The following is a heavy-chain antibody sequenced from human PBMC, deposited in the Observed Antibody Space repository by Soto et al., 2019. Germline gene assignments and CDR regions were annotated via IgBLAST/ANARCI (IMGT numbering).Heavy chain of an antibody. CDR2: INPETPTL. J-gene: IGHJ4*02. V-gene: IGHV3-74*01. D-gene: IGHD2-21*02. CDR3: TKDPFGDWDS. CDR1: ERTLNIYW. Sequence: PGGSRRFPCTASERTLNIYWMHWFRQAPGKARVWVSRINPETPTLTYADSVTGRFTISRASAKKTLYLQMNGLSAEDTPIHYFTKDPFGDWDSWGQGTLLTVSS.